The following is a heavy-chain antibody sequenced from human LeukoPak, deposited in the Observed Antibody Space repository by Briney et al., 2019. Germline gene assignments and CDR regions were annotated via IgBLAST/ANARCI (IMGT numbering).Heavy chain of an antibody. CDR2: IIPIFGTA. Sequence: SVKVSCKASGGTFSSYAISWVRQAPGQGLEWMGGIIPIFGTANYAQKFQGRVTITADKSTSTAYMELSSLRSEDTAVYYCARGEQLGEYFDYWGQGTLVTVSS. D-gene: IGHD6-6*01. V-gene: IGHV1-69*06. J-gene: IGHJ4*02. CDR3: ARGEQLGEYFDY. CDR1: GGTFSSYA.